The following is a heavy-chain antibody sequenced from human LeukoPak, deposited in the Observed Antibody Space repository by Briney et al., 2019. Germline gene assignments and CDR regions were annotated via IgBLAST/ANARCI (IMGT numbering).Heavy chain of an antibody. CDR3: VRGSAFDV. J-gene: IGHJ3*01. V-gene: IGHV6-1*01. Sequence: SQTLSLTCAISGDSVSGNSAAWNWIRQSPSRGLEWLGRTYYRSKWYNDYAPSVRSRITVTPDTAKNQFSLQLNSLTPEDTAMYYCVRGSAFDVWGQGTMVTVSS. CDR2: TYYRSKWYN. CDR1: GDSVSGNSAA.